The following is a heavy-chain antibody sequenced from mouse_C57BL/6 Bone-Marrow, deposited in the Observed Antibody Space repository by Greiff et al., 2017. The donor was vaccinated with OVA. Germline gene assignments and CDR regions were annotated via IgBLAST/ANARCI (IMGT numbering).Heavy chain of an antibody. Sequence: QVQLQQPGAELVKPGASVKLSCKASGYTFTSYWMQWVKQRPGQGLEWIGEIDPSDSYTNYNQKFKGKATLTVVTSSSTAYMQLSSLTSEDSAVYYCARGDYPGAWFAYWGQGTLVTVSA. D-gene: IGHD1-1*02. CDR2: IDPSDSYT. CDR1: GYTFTSYW. V-gene: IGHV1-50*01. CDR3: ARGDYPGAWFAY. J-gene: IGHJ3*01.